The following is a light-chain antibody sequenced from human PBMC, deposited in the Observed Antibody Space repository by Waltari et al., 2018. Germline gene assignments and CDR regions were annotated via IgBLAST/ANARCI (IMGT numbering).Light chain of an antibody. V-gene: IGLV2-14*03. CDR3: TSYTTTGTLV. CDR1: SNDVGGYNY. Sequence: QSALTQPASVSGSPGPSITISCTGTSNDVGGYNYVSWYQQHPDKAPKLMIYAVSNRPSGISNRFSGSKSGNTASLTVSGLQAEDEADYYCTSYTTTGTLVFGGGTKLTVL. CDR2: AVS. J-gene: IGLJ2*01.